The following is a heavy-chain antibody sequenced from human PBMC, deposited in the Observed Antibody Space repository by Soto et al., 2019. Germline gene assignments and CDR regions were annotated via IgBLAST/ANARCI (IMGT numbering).Heavy chain of an antibody. D-gene: IGHD3-9*01. CDR3: ARHGHDYSFDRTFSPFDT. CDR1: GYSFTSYW. J-gene: IGHJ5*02. V-gene: IGHV5-51*01. CDR2: IYPGDSDT. Sequence: PGESLKISCKGSGYSFTSYWIGWVRQMPGKGLEWMGIIYPGDSDTRYSPSFQGQVTISADKSISTAYLQWSSLKASDTAMYYCARHGHDYSFDRTFSPFDTWGQGTLVTVS.